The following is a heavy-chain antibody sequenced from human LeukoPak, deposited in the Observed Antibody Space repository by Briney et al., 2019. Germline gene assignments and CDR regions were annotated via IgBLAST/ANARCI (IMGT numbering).Heavy chain of an antibody. Sequence: RGSPVSLFCAATIFTFSIYGMHWAPGAPGKALEWFIDKSYDESNKFYADSVKRRFTISRDYSKNTLYLKINTLRAEDMGVYYCATAPGYNADYWGQGTLVTVSS. D-gene: IGHD5-24*01. CDR3: ATAPGYNADY. CDR2: KSYDESNK. CDR1: IFTFSIYG. V-gene: IGHV3-30*03. J-gene: IGHJ4*02.